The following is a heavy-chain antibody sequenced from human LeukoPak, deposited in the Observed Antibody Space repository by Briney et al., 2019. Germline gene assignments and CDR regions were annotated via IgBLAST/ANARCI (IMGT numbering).Heavy chain of an antibody. Sequence: ASVKVSCKASGYTFTSYGVSWVRQAPGQGLEWMGWISGYNGCTNYAQKFQFRVTMTTDTSTSTAYMELRSLTSDDTAVYYCARDKAVTTELTQYFHHWGQGTLVTVSS. D-gene: IGHD4-11*01. CDR2: ISGYNGCT. CDR3: ARDKAVTTELTQYFHH. J-gene: IGHJ1*01. CDR1: GYTFTSYG. V-gene: IGHV1-18*01.